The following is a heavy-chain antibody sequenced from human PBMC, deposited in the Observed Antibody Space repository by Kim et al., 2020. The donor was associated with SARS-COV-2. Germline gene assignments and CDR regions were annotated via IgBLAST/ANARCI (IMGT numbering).Heavy chain of an antibody. D-gene: IGHD5-12*01. CDR3: ARVDSGYDFGIDY. J-gene: IGHJ4*02. V-gene: IGHV3-13*01. Sequence: YPGSVKGRFTISRENAKNSLYLQMNSLSAGDTAVYYCARVDSGYDFGIDYWGQGTLVTVSS.